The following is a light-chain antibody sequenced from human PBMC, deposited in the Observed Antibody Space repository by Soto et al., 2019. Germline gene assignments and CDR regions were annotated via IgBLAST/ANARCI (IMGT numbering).Light chain of an antibody. V-gene: IGKV1-5*03. CDR1: QSISSW. CDR3: QQYNCLWT. CDR2: KAS. Sequence: DIQMTQSPSTLPASVGDRVTITCRASQSISSWLAWYQQKPGKAPKLLIYKASSLESGVPSRFSGSGSGTEFTLTISSLQPDDFATYYCQQYNCLWTFGQGTKVEIK. J-gene: IGKJ1*01.